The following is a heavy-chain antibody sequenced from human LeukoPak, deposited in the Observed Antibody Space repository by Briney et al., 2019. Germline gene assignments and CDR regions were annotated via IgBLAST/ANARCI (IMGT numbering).Heavy chain of an antibody. CDR2: ISYDGSNK. CDR1: GFTFSSYA. D-gene: IGHD6-13*01. CDR3: ARDRIAATATDWFDP. V-gene: IGHV3-30*04. J-gene: IGHJ5*02. Sequence: GGSLRLSCAASGFTFSSYAMHWVRQAPGKGLEWVAAISYDGSNKYYADSVKGRFTISRDNSKDMLYLQVNSLRDEDTAVFYCARDRIAATATDWFDPWGQGTVVTVSS.